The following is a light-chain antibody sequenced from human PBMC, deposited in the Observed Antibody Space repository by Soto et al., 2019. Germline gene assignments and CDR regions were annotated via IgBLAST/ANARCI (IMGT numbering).Light chain of an antibody. CDR3: QQCDSLPLT. CDR1: QNINNY. V-gene: IGKV1-33*01. CDR2: DAS. Sequence: DIQMTQSPSSLSASVGDRVTITCQASQNINNYLNWYQQKPGRAPKLLIYDASNLEAGVPSRFSGSGSGTDFTFTISTLQPEDIATYYCQQCDSLPLTFGGGTRV. J-gene: IGKJ4*01.